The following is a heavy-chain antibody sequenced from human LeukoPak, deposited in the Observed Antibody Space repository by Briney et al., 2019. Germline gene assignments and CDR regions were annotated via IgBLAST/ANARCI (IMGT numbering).Heavy chain of an antibody. CDR1: GYSFTSYC. CDR2: ICPGDSDT. Sequence: GESLKISCKGSGYSFTSYCIGWVRRMPGKGLEWMGMICPGDSDTRYSPSFQGQVTISADKSISTASLQWSSLKAPDTAMYYCARLVTFGGVIAYFDYWGQGTLVTVSS. J-gene: IGHJ4*02. D-gene: IGHD3-16*02. V-gene: IGHV5-51*01. CDR3: ARLVTFGGVIAYFDY.